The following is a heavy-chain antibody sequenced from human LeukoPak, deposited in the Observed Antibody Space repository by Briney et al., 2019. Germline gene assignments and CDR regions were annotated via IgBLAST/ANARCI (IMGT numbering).Heavy chain of an antibody. J-gene: IGHJ4*02. CDR2: TSYDGSSK. CDR3: ARDMGPWGVRVPLDY. CDR1: GFTFSSYA. Sequence: KTGGSLRLSCAASGFTFSSYAMHWVRQAPGKGLEWVAFTSYDGSSKYYADSVKGRFTISRDNSKNTLYLQMNSLRAEDTAVYYCARDMGPWGVRVPLDYWGQGTLVTVSS. V-gene: IGHV3-30-3*01. D-gene: IGHD3-16*01.